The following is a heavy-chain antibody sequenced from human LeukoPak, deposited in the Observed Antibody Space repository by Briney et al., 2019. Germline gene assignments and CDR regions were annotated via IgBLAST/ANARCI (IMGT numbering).Heavy chain of an antibody. CDR3: ARAGIDGGNSMAFDY. V-gene: IGHV3-48*01. D-gene: IGHD4-23*01. Sequence: GGSLRLSCAASGFTFGSYSMNWVRQAPGKGLEWVSYISSSSSTIYYADSVKGRFTISRDNSKNTLYLQMNSLRAEDTAVYYCARAGIDGGNSMAFDYWGQGTLVTVSS. CDR2: ISSSSSTI. J-gene: IGHJ4*02. CDR1: GFTFGSYS.